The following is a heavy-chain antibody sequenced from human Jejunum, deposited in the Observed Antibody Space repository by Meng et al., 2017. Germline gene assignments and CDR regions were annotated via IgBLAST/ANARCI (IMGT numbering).Heavy chain of an antibody. CDR1: GFTFSSYA. V-gene: IGHV3-23*01. CDR3: ARRLSSSSSSDY. D-gene: IGHD6-13*01. Sequence: GGSLRLSCAASGFTFSSYAMRWVRQVPGKGLELVASVSSSGARTYYADSVKGRFTISRDKAKNTLSLEMNSLRAEDTATYYCARRLSSSSSSDYWGQGTLVTVSS. J-gene: IGHJ4*02. CDR2: VSSSGART.